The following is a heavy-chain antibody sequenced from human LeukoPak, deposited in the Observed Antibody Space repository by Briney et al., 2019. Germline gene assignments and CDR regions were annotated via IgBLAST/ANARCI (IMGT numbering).Heavy chain of an antibody. D-gene: IGHD2-21*01. CDR2: IKSKTDGGTT. CDR3: TTDILFPLYYFDY. J-gene: IGHJ4*02. CDR1: GFTFSNAW. V-gene: IGHV3-15*01. Sequence: GGSLRLSCAASGFTFSNAWMSWVRQAQGKGLEWVGRIKSKTDGGTTDYAAPVKGRFTISRDDSKNTLYLQMNSLKTEDTAVYYCTTDILFPLYYFDYWGQGTLVTVSS.